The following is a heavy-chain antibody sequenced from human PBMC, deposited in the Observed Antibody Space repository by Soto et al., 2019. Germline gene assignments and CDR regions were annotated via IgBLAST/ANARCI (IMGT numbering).Heavy chain of an antibody. CDR2: INAGNGNT. J-gene: IGHJ6*01. Sequence: GSVEVYFKASGYPFTNYAMHLVRQAPGQSLKWMGWINAGNGNTKYSQKFQGRVTITRDTSASTAYMELSSLRSEDTAVYYCARDACSRTSCHTQANYYAMDVWGQGTMVTVSS. D-gene: IGHD2-2*01. V-gene: IGHV1-3*01. CDR3: ARDACSRTSCHTQANYYAMDV. CDR1: GYPFTNYA.